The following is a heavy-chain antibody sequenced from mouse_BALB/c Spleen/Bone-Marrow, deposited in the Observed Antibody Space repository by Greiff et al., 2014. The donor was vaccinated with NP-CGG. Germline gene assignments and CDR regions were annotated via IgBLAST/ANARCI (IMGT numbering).Heavy chain of an antibody. CDR3: ARAITDAMDY. Sequence: VQRVESGAELVRPGTSVKVSCKGSGYAFTNYLIEWVKQRPGQGLEWIGVINSGSGGTKYNEKFKGNATLTADKSSSTAYMQLSSLTSDDSAVYFCARAITDAMDYWGQGTSVTVSS. CDR2: INSGSGGT. CDR1: GYAFTNYL. V-gene: IGHV1-54*01. D-gene: IGHD2-4*01. J-gene: IGHJ4*01.